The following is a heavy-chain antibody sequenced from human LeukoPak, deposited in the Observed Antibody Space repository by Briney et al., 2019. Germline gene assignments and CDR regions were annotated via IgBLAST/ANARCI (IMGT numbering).Heavy chain of an antibody. D-gene: IGHD3-3*01. J-gene: IGHJ4*02. V-gene: IGHV3-23*01. CDR2: ISGSGGST. CDR3: ARDLDGITIFGVGY. Sequence: TGGSLRLSCAASGFTFSSYAMSWVRQAPGKGLEWVSAISGSGGSTYYADSVKGRFTISRDNSKNTLYLQMNSLRAEDTAVYYCARDLDGITIFGVGYWGQGTLVTVSS. CDR1: GFTFSSYA.